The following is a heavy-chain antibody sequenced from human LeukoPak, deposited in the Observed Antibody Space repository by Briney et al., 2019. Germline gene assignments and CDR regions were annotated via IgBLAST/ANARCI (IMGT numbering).Heavy chain of an antibody. Sequence: ASVKVSCKASVYTFTSYGISWVRQAPGQGLEWMGWISAYNGNTNDAQKLQGRVTMTTDTSTSTAYMELRSLRSDDTAVYYCARKIAARRLIDYWGQGTLVTVSS. D-gene: IGHD6-6*01. CDR1: VYTFTSYG. CDR2: ISAYNGNT. V-gene: IGHV1-18*01. CDR3: ARKIAARRLIDY. J-gene: IGHJ4*02.